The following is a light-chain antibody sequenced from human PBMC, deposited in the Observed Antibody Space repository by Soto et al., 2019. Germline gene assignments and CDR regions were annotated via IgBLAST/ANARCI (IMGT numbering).Light chain of an antibody. CDR1: NSDVGGYNY. J-gene: IGLJ1*01. V-gene: IGLV2-14*01. CDR2: EVS. Sequence: QSALTQPASVSGSPGQSITISCTGTNSDVGGYNYVSWCQQHPGKAPEPMIYEVSHRPSGVSNRFSGSKSDNTASLTISGLQAEDEADYYCSSYTSISTLYVFGTGTKVTVL. CDR3: SSYTSISTLYV.